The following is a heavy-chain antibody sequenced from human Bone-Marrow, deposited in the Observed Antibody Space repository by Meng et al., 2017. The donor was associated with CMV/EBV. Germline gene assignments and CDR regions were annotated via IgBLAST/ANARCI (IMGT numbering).Heavy chain of an antibody. CDR1: GGSISSSSYY. CDR3: ARDPTIFGVVIKGGRGYYYGMDV. Sequence: SETLSLTCTVSGGSISSSSYYWGWIRQPPGKGLEWIGSIYYSGSTYYNPSLKSRVTISVDTSKNQFSLKLSSVTAADTAVYYCARDPTIFGVVIKGGRGYYYGMDVWGQGTTVTVSS. D-gene: IGHD3-3*01. J-gene: IGHJ6*02. V-gene: IGHV4-39*07. CDR2: IYYSGST.